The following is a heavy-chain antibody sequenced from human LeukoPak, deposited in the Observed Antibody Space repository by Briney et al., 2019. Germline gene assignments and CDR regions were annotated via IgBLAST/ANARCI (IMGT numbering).Heavy chain of an antibody. CDR1: GGSFSGYY. J-gene: IGHJ6*02. V-gene: IGHV4-34*01. CDR2: INHSGST. Sequence: SETLSLTCAVYGGSFSGYYWSWIRQPPGKGLEWIGEINHSGSTNYNPSLKSRVTISVDTSKNQFSLKLSSVTAADTAVYYCTRLRGYSYGFHYYYGMDVWGQGTTVTVSS. D-gene: IGHD5-18*01. CDR3: TRLRGYSYGFHYYYGMDV.